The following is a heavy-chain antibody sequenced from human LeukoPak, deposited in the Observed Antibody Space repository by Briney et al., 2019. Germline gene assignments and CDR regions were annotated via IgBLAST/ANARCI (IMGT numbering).Heavy chain of an antibody. J-gene: IGHJ4*02. V-gene: IGHV4-39*07. CDR2: IYYSEST. Sequence: RPSETLSLTCTVSGGSMSSSSYYWGWIRQPPGKGLEWIGSIYYSESTYQNPSLKSRVTISVDASKNQFSLKLSSVTAADTAVYYCARIPTVTFFDYWGQGTLVTVSS. CDR3: ARIPTVTFFDY. CDR1: GGSMSSSSYY. D-gene: IGHD4-17*01.